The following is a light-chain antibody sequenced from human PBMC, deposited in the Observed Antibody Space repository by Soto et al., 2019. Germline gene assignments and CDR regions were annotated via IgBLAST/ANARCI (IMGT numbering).Light chain of an antibody. J-gene: IGKJ1*01. CDR2: DAS. CDR3: QQRSNWPWT. V-gene: IGKV3-11*01. Sequence: ENVLTRSPATLSLSPGERATLSCRASQSVTDYLAWYQQKPGQAPRLLIYDASNRATGIPARFSGSGSGTDFTLTISSLEPEDFAVYYCQQRSNWPWTFGQGTKVDIK. CDR1: QSVTDY.